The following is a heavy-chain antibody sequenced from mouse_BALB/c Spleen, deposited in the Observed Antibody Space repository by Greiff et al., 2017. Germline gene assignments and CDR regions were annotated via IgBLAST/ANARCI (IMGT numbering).Heavy chain of an antibody. J-gene: IGHJ2*01. CDR3: ARGGYRSFDY. CDR2: ISSGSSTI. V-gene: IGHV5-17*02. D-gene: IGHD2-14*01. CDR1: GFTFSSFG. Sequence: EVHLVESGGGLVQPGGSRKLSCAASGFTFSSFGMHWVRQAPEKGLEWVAYISSGSSTIYYADTVKGRFTISRDNPKNTLFLQMTSLRSEDTAMYYCARGGYRSFDYWGQGTTLTVSS.